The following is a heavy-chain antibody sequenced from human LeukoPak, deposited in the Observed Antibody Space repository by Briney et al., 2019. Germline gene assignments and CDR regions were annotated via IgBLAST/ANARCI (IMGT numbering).Heavy chain of an antibody. CDR1: GFTLSSYG. J-gene: IGHJ4*02. V-gene: IGHV3-30*02. CDR3: TKEVWIVSRARDYLEH. Sequence: PGGSLRLSCVASGFTLSSYGMHWVRQAPGKGLEWVAFTLYDGTNERYSDTVKGRFTISRDNSMNMVSLQMNSLRPEDTARYFCTKEVWIVSRARDYLEHWGQGALVIVSS. CDR2: TLYDGTNE. D-gene: IGHD3-10*01.